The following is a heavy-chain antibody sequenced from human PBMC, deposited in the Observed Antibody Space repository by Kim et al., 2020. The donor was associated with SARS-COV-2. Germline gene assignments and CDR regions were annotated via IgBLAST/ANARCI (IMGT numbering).Heavy chain of an antibody. J-gene: IGHJ4*02. Sequence: YYADSVKGRYTISRDSFKNTVFLEMNSLTAEDTAIYYCGSLTTVVDSRSDHWGQGTLVTVSS. V-gene: IGHV3-30*07. D-gene: IGHD1-1*01. CDR3: GSLTTVVDSRSDH.